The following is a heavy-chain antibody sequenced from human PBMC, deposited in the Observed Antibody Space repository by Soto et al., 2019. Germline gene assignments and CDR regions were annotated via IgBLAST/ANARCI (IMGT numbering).Heavy chain of an antibody. Sequence: ASVKVSCTASGYTFTGYYMHWVRQAPGQGLEWMGWINPNSGGTNYAQKFQGWVTMTRDTSISTAYMELSRLRSEDTAVYYCAKVSSSWYSGFFELWGQGTLVTVSS. CDR2: INPNSGGT. J-gene: IGHJ4*02. CDR1: GYTFTGYY. D-gene: IGHD6-13*01. CDR3: AKVSSSWYSGFFEL. V-gene: IGHV1-2*04.